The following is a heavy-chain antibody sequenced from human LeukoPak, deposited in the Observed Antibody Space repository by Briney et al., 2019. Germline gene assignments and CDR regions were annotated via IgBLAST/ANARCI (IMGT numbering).Heavy chain of an antibody. J-gene: IGHJ4*02. CDR2: ISSGGTYI. CDR1: GFTFSSYS. D-gene: IGHD3-10*01. CDR3: ARGRTMVRGVSPYFDY. V-gene: IGHV3-21*01. Sequence: PGGSLRLSCAASGFTFSSYSMNWVRQAPGKGLEWVSSISSGGTYIYYADSMKGRFTISRDNAKNSLYLQMNSLRAEDTAVYYCARGRTMVRGVSPYFDYWGQGTLVTVSS.